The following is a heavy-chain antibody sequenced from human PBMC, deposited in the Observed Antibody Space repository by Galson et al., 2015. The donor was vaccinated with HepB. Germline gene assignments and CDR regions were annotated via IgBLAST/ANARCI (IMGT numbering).Heavy chain of an antibody. CDR2: ISYDGSNK. V-gene: IGHV3-30*18. J-gene: IGHJ4*02. D-gene: IGHD6-6*01. Sequence: SLRLSCAASGFTFSSYGMHWVRQAPGKGLEWVAVISYDGSNKYYADSVKGRFTISRDNSKNTLYLQMNSLRAEDTAVYYCAKYGVSSSGCLDYWGQGTLVTVSS. CDR3: AKYGVSSSGCLDY. CDR1: GFTFSSYG.